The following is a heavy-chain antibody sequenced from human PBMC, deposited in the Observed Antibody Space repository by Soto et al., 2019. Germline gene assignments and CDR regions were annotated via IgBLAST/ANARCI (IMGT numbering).Heavy chain of an antibody. J-gene: IGHJ1*01. V-gene: IGHV3-21*06. CDR2: ISDDSSYI. D-gene: IGHD3-16*01. Sequence: GGSLSLSCAPWGFRFRAYPMNWVRQAPGKGLEWLSSISDDSSYIDYADSLRGRFTVSRDNARNSLYLQIDSLGVEDTAVYYCATPYYFNHWGPGTLVTVSS. CDR3: ATPYYFNH. CDR1: GFRFRAYP.